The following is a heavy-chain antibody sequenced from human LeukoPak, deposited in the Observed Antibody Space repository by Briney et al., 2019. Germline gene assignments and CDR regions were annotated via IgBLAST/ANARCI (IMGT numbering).Heavy chain of an antibody. Sequence: GASVKVSCKASGYTVNNYGFSRVRQAPGQGLEWMGGIIPKFGTAHYAQKFQGRVTLTTDESTSTAYMEMSSLRSDDTAVYYCARDDSDIVASDHWGQGTRVTVSS. D-gene: IGHD2-21*01. V-gene: IGHV1-69*05. J-gene: IGHJ4*02. CDR1: GYTVNNYG. CDR2: IIPKFGTA. CDR3: ARDDSDIVASDH.